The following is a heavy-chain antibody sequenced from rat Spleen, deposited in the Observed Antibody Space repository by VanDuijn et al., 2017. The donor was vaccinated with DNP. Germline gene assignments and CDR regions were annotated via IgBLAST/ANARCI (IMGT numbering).Heavy chain of an antibody. Sequence: EVQLVESGGGLVQPGRSLTLSCAASGFTFSSYDMAWVRQAPKKGLEWVATISTSGSRTYYPDSVKGRFTISRDAAKSSLYLQMNSLRSEDTATYYCARVGGYYSGEAFDYWGQGVMVTVSS. D-gene: IGHD1-1*01. V-gene: IGHV5-7*01. J-gene: IGHJ2*01. CDR1: GFTFSSYD. CDR3: ARVGGYYSGEAFDY. CDR2: ISTSGSRT.